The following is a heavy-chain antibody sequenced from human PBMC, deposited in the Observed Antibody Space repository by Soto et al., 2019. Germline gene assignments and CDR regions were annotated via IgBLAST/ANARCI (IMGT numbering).Heavy chain of an antibody. CDR2: ISWNSGSI. J-gene: IGHJ6*02. D-gene: IGHD6-19*01. CDR1: GFTFDDYA. Sequence: PGGSLRLSCAASGFTFDDYAMHWVRQAPGKGLEWVSGISWNSGSIGYADSVKGRFTISRDNAKNSLYLQMNSLRAEDTAVYYCAKDRSGSFFTRYYYGMDVWGQGTTVTVSS. CDR3: AKDRSGSFFTRYYYGMDV. V-gene: IGHV3-9*01.